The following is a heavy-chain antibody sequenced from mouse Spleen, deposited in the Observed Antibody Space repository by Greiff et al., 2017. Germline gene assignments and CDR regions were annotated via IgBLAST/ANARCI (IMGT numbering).Heavy chain of an antibody. J-gene: IGHJ1*01. Sequence: QVQLQQPGAELVKPGASVKVSCKASGYTFTSYWMHWVKQRPGQGLEWIGRIHPSDSDTNYNQKFKGKATLTVDKSSSTAYMQLSSLTSEDSAVYYCAIGNYGYSYWYFDVWGAGTTVTVSS. CDR2: IHPSDSDT. CDR3: AIGNYGYSYWYFDV. D-gene: IGHD1-2*01. V-gene: IGHV1-74*01. CDR1: GYTFTSYW.